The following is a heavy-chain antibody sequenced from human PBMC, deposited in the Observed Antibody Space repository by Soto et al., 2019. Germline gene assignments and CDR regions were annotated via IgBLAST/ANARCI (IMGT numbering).Heavy chain of an antibody. J-gene: IGHJ4*02. CDR3: AREDSIIIPAVSDF. D-gene: IGHD2-2*01. CDR2: ISKSDYT. V-gene: IGHV3-21*01. Sequence: GGSLRLSCTVSGFAYNNYGINWVRKAPGKGLEWVSSISKSDYTYYSDSVKGRFTISRDNAKSSVSLQMNTLRVEDTAVYYCAREDSIIIPAVSDFWGQGTLVTVSS. CDR1: GFAYNNYG.